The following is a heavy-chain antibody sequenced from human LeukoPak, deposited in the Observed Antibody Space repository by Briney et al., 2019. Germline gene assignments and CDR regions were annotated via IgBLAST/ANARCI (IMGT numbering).Heavy chain of an antibody. CDR2: IIPNFGTA. V-gene: IGHV1-69*01. J-gene: IGHJ6*04. Sequence: SVKVSCKASGGTFTSYAISWVRQAPGQGLEWMGGIIPNFGTANYAQKFQGRVTITADESTSPAYMELSSLRSEDTAVYYCASTVVVPAATYYGMDVWGKGTTVTVSS. D-gene: IGHD2-2*01. CDR3: ASTVVVPAATYYGMDV. CDR1: GGTFTSYA.